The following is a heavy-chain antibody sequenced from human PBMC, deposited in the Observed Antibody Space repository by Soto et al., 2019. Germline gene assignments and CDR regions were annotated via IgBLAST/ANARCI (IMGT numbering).Heavy chain of an antibody. Sequence: EVQLLESGGGLGQPGGSLRLSCAASGFTFRRHALSWVRQAPGKGLQWVSIISDNGGYTYYIDSVKDRFTISRDNSKNTLYLQMNSLRAEDTAVYYCAKGYCSGVGCDFFDWWGQGTLVTVSS. J-gene: IGHJ4*02. CDR3: AKGYCSGVGCDFFDW. CDR1: GFTFRRHA. CDR2: ISDNGGYT. D-gene: IGHD2-15*01. V-gene: IGHV3-23*01.